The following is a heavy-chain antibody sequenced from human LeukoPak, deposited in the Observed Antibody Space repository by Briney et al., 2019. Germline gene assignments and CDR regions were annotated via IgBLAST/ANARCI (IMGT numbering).Heavy chain of an antibody. CDR1: GFTFVDYY. D-gene: IGHD3-10*01. V-gene: IGHV3-11*01. Sequence: GGSLRLSCTASGFTFVDYYMTWRRQAPGKGLDWLSYINGDGTTIHYAESVKGRFTISRDNGKKSVYLHINSLRAEDTAVYYCARYPLQYYISFLDVWGKGTIVTVSS. CDR3: ARYPLQYYISFLDV. CDR2: INGDGTTI. J-gene: IGHJ6*04.